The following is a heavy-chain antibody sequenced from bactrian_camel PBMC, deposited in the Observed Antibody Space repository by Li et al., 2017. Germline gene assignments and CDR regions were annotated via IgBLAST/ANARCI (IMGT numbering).Heavy chain of an antibody. Sequence: VQLVESVGGLVQPGGSVRLSCAASGFSFSSYAMSWVRQAPGQGLEWVSVISSSGVHRHYADSVKGRFTISRDNAKHTLYLQLNNLKPEDTAVYYCVRDGDSWPSLGYWAWGPRSPSP. V-gene: IGHV3S31*01. CDR2: ISSSGVHR. CDR1: GFSFSSYA. J-gene: IGHJ4*01. D-gene: IGHD6*01.